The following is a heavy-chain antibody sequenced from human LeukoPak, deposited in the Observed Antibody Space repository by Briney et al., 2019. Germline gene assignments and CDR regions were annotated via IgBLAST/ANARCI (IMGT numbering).Heavy chain of an antibody. CDR1: GFTFSTYT. V-gene: IGHV3-48*04. CDR3: ARDFDYGDYIDF. Sequence: GGSLRLSCVASGFTFSTYTFNWVRQAPGKGLEWLSYISSGGLTIFYADSVKGRFTISRDNTKNGIYLDMTNLRAEDTAVYYCARDFDYGDYIDFWGQGTLVAVSS. J-gene: IGHJ4*02. D-gene: IGHD4/OR15-4a*01. CDR2: ISSGGLTI.